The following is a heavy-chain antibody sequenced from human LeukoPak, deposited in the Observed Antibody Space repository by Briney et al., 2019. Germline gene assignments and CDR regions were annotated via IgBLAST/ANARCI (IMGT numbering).Heavy chain of an antibody. Sequence: ASVKVSCKASGYTFTDHYIHWVRQAPGQGLEWMGWIKPNNGVTDSVQKFQGRVPMTRDTSISTAYMELTTLRSDDTAVYYCARGGTIVPANSRGNDYWGQGTLVTVSS. CDR3: ARGGTIVPANSRGNDY. CDR1: GYTFTDHY. CDR2: IKPNNGVT. V-gene: IGHV1-2*02. D-gene: IGHD1/OR15-1a*01. J-gene: IGHJ4*02.